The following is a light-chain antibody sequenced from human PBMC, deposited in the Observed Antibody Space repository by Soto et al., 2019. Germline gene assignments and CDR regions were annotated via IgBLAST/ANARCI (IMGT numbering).Light chain of an antibody. Sequence: DIVMTQSPESLAVSLGERATINCKSSQSVLYSSNNKNYIAWFQQKPGQAPKLLIYWASTRESGVPDRFSGSESGTDFTLTISTLQSEDFAVYYCQEYLQWPPGMFGQGTTVDMK. CDR1: QSVLYSSNNKNY. CDR3: QEYLQWPPGM. J-gene: IGKJ1*01. V-gene: IGKV4-1*01. CDR2: WAS.